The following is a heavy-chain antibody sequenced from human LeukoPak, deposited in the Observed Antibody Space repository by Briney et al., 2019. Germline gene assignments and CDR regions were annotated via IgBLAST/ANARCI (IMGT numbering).Heavy chain of an antibody. Sequence: NPSETLSLTCAVYGGSFSGYYWSWIRQPPGKGLEWIGEINHSGSTNYNPSLKSRVTISVDTSKNQFSLKLSSVTAADTAVYYCASVSDNLYEFDPWGQGTLVIVSS. CDR3: ASVSDNLYEFDP. V-gene: IGHV4-34*01. CDR2: INHSGST. D-gene: IGHD3-16*01. J-gene: IGHJ5*02. CDR1: GGSFSGYY.